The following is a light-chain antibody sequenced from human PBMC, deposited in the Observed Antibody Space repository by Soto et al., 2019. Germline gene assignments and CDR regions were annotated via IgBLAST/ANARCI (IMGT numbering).Light chain of an antibody. CDR2: GAS. V-gene: IGKV3-20*01. Sequence: VLTQSPGTLSLSPGERATLSCRASQSVTSTYLAWYQQKPGQAPRLLIYGASSRDTGVPDRFSGSGSGTDLNLTISRLEPEDFAVYFCHHYASTFGQGTKVEIK. J-gene: IGKJ1*01. CDR1: QSVTSTY. CDR3: HHYAST.